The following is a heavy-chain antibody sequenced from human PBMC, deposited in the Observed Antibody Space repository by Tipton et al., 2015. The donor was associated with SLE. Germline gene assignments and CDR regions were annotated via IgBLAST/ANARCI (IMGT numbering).Heavy chain of an antibody. CDR2: IYYTGIT. V-gene: IGHV4-59*08. D-gene: IGHD2-21*02. CDR3: ARHSGDYPFDY. J-gene: IGHJ4*02. CDR1: GGSITSYY. Sequence: TLSLTCTFSGGSITSYYWSWIRQSPGKGLEWVGYIYYTGITNYNPSVKSRVTISVDTSKNQFSLTLSSVTAADTAVYFCARHSGDYPFDYWGQGTLVTVSS.